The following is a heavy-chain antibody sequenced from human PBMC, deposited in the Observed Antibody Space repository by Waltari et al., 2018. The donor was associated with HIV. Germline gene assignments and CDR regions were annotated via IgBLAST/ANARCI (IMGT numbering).Heavy chain of an antibody. CDR3: ARGVPVDTTMGKYYYYAMDV. J-gene: IGHJ6*02. V-gene: IGHV1-46*01. Sequence: QVQLVQSGAEVKKPGASVKVSCKASGDTFSNYYMNWVRQAAGQGLEWMGIIRPSVGTTNYAQKFQGRVTMTRDTSTSTVYRALSSLRSEDTAIYYCARGVPVDTTMGKYYYYAMDVWGQGTTVTVSS. CDR1: GDTFSNYY. CDR2: IRPSVGTT. D-gene: IGHD5-18*01.